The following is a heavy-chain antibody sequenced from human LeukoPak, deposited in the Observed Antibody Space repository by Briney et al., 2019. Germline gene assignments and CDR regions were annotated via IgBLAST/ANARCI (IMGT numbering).Heavy chain of an antibody. J-gene: IGHJ5*02. D-gene: IGHD6-19*01. Sequence: GGSLEISCQGSGSRFTSYWISWVRQLPGKGLGWMGRIDPSDSYTNYSPSFQGHVTISADKSISTAFLQWSSLKASDTHMYYCARTSTGYSSGWYGINNWFDPWGQGTLVTVSS. V-gene: IGHV5-10-1*01. CDR2: IDPSDSYT. CDR3: ARTSTGYSSGWYGINNWFDP. CDR1: GSRFTSYW.